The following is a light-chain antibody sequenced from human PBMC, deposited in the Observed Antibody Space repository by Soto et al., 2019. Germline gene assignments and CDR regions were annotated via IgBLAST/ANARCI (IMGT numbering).Light chain of an antibody. CDR1: NIGSKN. CDR3: QVWDSSTARV. Sequence: SYELTQPVSVSVAMGKTARITCGGNNIGSKNVHWYQQKPGQAPVLVIYRDSNRPSGIPERFSGSNSGNTATLTISRAQAGDEADYYCQVWDSSTARVFGGGTKLTVL. V-gene: IGLV3-9*01. J-gene: IGLJ3*02. CDR2: RDS.